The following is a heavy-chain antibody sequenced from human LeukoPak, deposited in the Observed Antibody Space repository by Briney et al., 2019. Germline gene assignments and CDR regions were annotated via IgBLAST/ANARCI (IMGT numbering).Heavy chain of an antibody. CDR1: GYTFTSYG. J-gene: IGHJ6*03. V-gene: IGHV1-18*01. Sequence: ASVKVSCKASGYTFTSYGISWVRQAPGKGLEWMGWISAYNGNTNYAQKLQGRVTMTTDTSTSTAYMELRSLRSDDTAVYYCARGFGVVSYYYYYMDVWGKGTTVTVSS. CDR3: ARGFGVVSYYYYYMDV. D-gene: IGHD3-3*01. CDR2: ISAYNGNT.